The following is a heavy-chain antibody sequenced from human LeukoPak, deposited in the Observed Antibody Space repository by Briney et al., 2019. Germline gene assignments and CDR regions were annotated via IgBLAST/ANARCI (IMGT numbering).Heavy chain of an antibody. CDR1: VFTFDDYA. CDR3: AKDSAYYYDSSGYSDY. J-gene: IGHJ4*02. D-gene: IGHD3-22*01. Sequence: GGSLRLSCAASVFTFDDYAMHWVRHAPGKGLEWVSGISWNSGSIGYADSVKGRFTISRDNAKNSLYLQMNSLRAEDTALYYCAKDSAYYYDSSGYSDYWGQGTLVTVSS. V-gene: IGHV3-9*01. CDR2: ISWNSGSI.